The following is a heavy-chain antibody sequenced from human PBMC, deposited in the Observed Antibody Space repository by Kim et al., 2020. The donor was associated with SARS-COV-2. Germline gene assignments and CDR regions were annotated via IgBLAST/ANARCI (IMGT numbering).Heavy chain of an antibody. D-gene: IGHD3-10*01. CDR2: IRSKAYGGTT. CDR1: GFTFGDYA. V-gene: IGHV3-49*03. Sequence: GGSLRLSCTASGFTFGDYAMSWFRQAPGKGLEWVGFIRSKAYGGTTEYAASVKGRFTISRDDSKRIAYLQMNSLKTEDTAVYYCTRDELWFGASFDGYYYYAMYAWGPGTPVTVSS. J-gene: IGHJ6*02. CDR3: TRDELWFGASFDGYYYYAMYA.